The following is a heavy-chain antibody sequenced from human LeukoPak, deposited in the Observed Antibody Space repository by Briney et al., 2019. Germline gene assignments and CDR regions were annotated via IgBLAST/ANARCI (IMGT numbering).Heavy chain of an antibody. CDR1: RFTFSTYA. D-gene: IGHD2-15*01. V-gene: IGHV3-23*01. J-gene: IGHJ4*02. CDR3: AKGTLESCSGSRCYPFDY. Sequence: GGSLRLSCVASRFTFSTYAMAWVRQAPGKKRECVAVITGGGTNTYHADSVKGRFTISRDNSKNTLSLQMNSLRVEDTAKYYCAKGTLESCSGSRCYPFDYWGRGTLVTVSS. CDR2: ITGGGTNT.